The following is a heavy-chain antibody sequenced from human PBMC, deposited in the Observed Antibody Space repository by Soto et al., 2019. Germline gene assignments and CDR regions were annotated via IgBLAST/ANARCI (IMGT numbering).Heavy chain of an antibody. CDR3: ARDQITMVRGLIDYYYYGMDV. V-gene: IGHV1-18*01. CDR1: GYTFTSYG. CDR2: ISAYNGNT. D-gene: IGHD3-10*01. Sequence: ASVKVSSKASGYTFTSYGISWVRQAPGQGLEWMGWISAYNGNTNYAQKLQGRVTMTTDASTSTAYMELSSLRSEDTAVYYCARDQITMVRGLIDYYYYGMDVWGQGTTVTGSS. J-gene: IGHJ6*01.